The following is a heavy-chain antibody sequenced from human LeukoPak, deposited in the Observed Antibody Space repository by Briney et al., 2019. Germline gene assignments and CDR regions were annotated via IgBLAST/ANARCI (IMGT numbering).Heavy chain of an antibody. Sequence: GGSLRLSCAASGFTVSSNYMSWVRQAPGKGLEWVSVIYSGGSTYYADSVKGRFTISRDNSKNTLYLQMNSLRAKDTAVYYCAGNMITFGGVIGNWFDPWGQGTLVTVSS. CDR2: IYSGGST. J-gene: IGHJ5*02. D-gene: IGHD3-16*01. CDR3: AGNMITFGGVIGNWFDP. V-gene: IGHV3-53*01. CDR1: GFTVSSNY.